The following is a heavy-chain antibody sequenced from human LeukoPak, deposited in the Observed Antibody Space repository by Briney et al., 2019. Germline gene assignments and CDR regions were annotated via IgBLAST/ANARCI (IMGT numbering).Heavy chain of an antibody. CDR3: AKLPKRGGLTDFDY. J-gene: IGHJ4*02. CDR1: GFTFSSYG. V-gene: IGHV3-30*18. Sequence: GGSLRLSCAASGFTFSSYGMHWVRQATGKGLEWVALISYDGSYKYYADSVKGRFTISRDNSKNTLYLQMNSLRAEDTAVYYCAKLPKRGGLTDFDYWGQGTLVTVSS. D-gene: IGHD3-9*01. CDR2: ISYDGSYK.